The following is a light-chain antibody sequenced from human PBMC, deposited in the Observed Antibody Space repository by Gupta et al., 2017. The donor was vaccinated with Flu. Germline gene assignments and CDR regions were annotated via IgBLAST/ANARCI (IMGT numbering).Light chain of an antibody. CDR3: SSYSTSNTLV. CDR1: RGDIGDYKY. J-gene: IGLJ1*01. V-gene: IGLV2-14*01. CDR2: EVS. Sequence: SVTIPCTGTRGDIGDYKYVSWYQQFPGKAPSLIIYEVSNRPSRVSSRFSGSKSGNTASLTISGLQAEDEADYFCSSYSTSNTLVFGTGTQVSVL.